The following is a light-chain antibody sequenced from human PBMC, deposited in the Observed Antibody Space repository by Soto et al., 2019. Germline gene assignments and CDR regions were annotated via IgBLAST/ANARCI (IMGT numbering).Light chain of an antibody. CDR3: CSYTTSGTLV. J-gene: IGLJ7*01. CDR1: SSDVGAYKY. CDR2: EVS. V-gene: IGLV2-14*01. Sequence: QSVLTQPASVSGSPGQSITISCTGNSSDVGAYKYVSWFQQHPDRAPKLMIYEVSNRPSGVSNRFSGSKSGNTASLTISGLQAEDEADYYCCSYTTSGTLVFGGGTQLTVL.